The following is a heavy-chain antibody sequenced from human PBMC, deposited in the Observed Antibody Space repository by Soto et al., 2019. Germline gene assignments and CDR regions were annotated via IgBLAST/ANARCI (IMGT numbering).Heavy chain of an antibody. J-gene: IGHJ6*02. CDR2: IIPILGIA. Sequence: QVQLVQSGAEVKKPGSSVKVSCKASGGTFSSYTISWVRQAPGQGLEWMGRIIPILGIANYAQKFQGRVTITADKSTSTAYLERSSLRSEDTAVYYCARGYSDSRRYSGMDVWGQGTTVPVSS. CDR3: ARGYSDSRRYSGMDV. CDR1: GGTFSSYT. D-gene: IGHD3-22*01. V-gene: IGHV1-69*02.